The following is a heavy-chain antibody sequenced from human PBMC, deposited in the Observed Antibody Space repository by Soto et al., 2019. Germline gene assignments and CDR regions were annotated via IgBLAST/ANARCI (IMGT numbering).Heavy chain of an antibody. CDR1: GFTFSTYG. V-gene: IGHV3-33*01. Sequence: QVQLVESGGGVVQPGRSLRLSCAASGFTFSTYGMHWVRQAPGKGLEWVAGMWYDGSNKYYADSVKGRFTISRDNSKNTLHLQMNSLRAEDTAVYYCARDGWVVVAGLDYWGQGTLVTVSS. D-gene: IGHD2-15*01. CDR3: ARDGWVVVAGLDY. J-gene: IGHJ4*02. CDR2: MWYDGSNK.